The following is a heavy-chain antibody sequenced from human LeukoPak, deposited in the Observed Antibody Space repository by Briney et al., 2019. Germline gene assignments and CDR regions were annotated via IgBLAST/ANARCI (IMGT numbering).Heavy chain of an antibody. CDR1: VFTFSGSA. Sequence: GGSLRLSCAASVFTFSGSALHWVRQAPGKGLEWVAVISYDGSNKYYADSVKGRFTISRDNSKNTLYLQMNSLRAEDTAVYYCAKEYYYDSSGYYSQAYDYWGQGTLVTVSS. J-gene: IGHJ4*02. CDR3: AKEYYYDSSGYYSQAYDY. V-gene: IGHV3-30*04. D-gene: IGHD3-22*01. CDR2: ISYDGSNK.